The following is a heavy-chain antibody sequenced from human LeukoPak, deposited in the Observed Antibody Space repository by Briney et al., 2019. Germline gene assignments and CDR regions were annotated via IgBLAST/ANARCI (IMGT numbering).Heavy chain of an antibody. D-gene: IGHD3-10*01. V-gene: IGHV4-59*01. Sequence: SETLSLTCTVSGGSISSYYWSWIRQPPGKGLEWIGYIYYSGSTNYNPSLKSRVTISVDTSKNQFSLKLSPVTAADTAVYYFARGVYYYYYMDVWGKGTTVTVSS. CDR1: GGSISSYY. J-gene: IGHJ6*03. CDR3: ARGVYYYYYMDV. CDR2: IYYSGST.